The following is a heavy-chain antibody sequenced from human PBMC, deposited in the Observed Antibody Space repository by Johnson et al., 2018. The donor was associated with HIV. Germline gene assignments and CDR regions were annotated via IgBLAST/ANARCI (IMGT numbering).Heavy chain of an antibody. Sequence: EVQLVESGGGVVQPGRSLRLSCAASGFTFSSYAMSWVRQAPGKGLEWVSVIFGGGTTYYTDSVKGRFTISRDNSKNTLYLQMNSLRAEDTAVYYCARDPFPRFYAFDIWGQGTMVTVSS. V-gene: IGHV3-66*01. CDR1: GFTFSSYA. J-gene: IGHJ3*02. CDR3: ARDPFPRFYAFDI. CDR2: IFGGGTT.